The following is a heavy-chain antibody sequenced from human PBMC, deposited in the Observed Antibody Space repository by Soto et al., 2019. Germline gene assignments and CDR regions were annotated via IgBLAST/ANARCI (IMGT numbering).Heavy chain of an antibody. CDR3: ARSGYGSTDFDH. J-gene: IGHJ4*02. D-gene: IGHD6-13*01. V-gene: IGHV4-31*03. CDR2: IYYRGNT. Sequence: SESLSLSCTVSGDSIARGAYYWTWIRQHPGQGLEWLGYIYYRGNTYYNPSLESRVSISLDTSKNQFSLKLTSVTAADTAVYYCARSGYGSTDFDHWGQGARVTVSS. CDR1: GDSIARGAYY.